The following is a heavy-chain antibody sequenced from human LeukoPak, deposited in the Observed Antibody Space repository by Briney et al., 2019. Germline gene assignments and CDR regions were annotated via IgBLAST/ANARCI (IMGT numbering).Heavy chain of an antibody. D-gene: IGHD2-2*01. CDR2: ISGSGGST. CDR1: GFTFSSYA. CDR3: AKPSPLRCSSTSCWAS. Sequence: GGSLRLSCAASGFTFSSYAISCVRQAPGKGLEWVSAISGSGGSTYYADSVKGRFTISRDNSKNTLYLQMNSLRAEATAVYYCAKPSPLRCSSTSCWASWGQGTLVTVSS. V-gene: IGHV3-23*01. J-gene: IGHJ4*02.